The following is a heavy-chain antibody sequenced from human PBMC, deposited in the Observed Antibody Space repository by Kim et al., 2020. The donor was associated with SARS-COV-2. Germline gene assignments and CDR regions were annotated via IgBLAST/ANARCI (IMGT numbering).Heavy chain of an antibody. J-gene: IGHJ6*02. Sequence: ASVKVSCKASGYTFTSYYMHWVRQAPGQGLEWMGLINPSGGSTGYAQKFQGRVTMTRDTSTSTVYMELSSLRSEDTAVYYCARVAGSGGNSDCGFDVWGLGTTGTVSS. CDR1: GYTFTSYY. V-gene: IGHV1-46*01. D-gene: IGHD2-21*02. CDR2: INPSGGST. CDR3: ARVAGSGGNSDCGFDV.